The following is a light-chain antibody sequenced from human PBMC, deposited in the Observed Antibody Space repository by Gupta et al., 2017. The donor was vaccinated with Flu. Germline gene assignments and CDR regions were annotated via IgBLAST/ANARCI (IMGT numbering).Light chain of an antibody. CDR1: QSLVYSDGNPY. CDR3: MQGSRWPWA. Sequence: DVVMTQSPLSLLVTLGQPASISCRSSQSLVYSDGNPYLHWFQQRPGQSPRRLIYQVSHRESGVPDRFSGSGSGTDFTLKISRVDAEDVGVYYCMQGSRWPWAFGQGTKVEIK. J-gene: IGKJ1*01. CDR2: QVS. V-gene: IGKV2-30*01.